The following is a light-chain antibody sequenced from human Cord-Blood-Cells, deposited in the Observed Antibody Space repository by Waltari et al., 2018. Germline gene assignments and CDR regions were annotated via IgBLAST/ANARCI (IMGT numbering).Light chain of an antibody. V-gene: IGLV2-14*01. CDR1: SSDVGGYNS. CDR3: SSYTSSSTLYV. J-gene: IGLJ1*01. Sequence: QSALTKPASVSGSPGQSITISCTGTSSDVGGYNSFSWYQQHPGKAPKLMLYDVSNRPSVVSNRFSGSKSGNTASLTISGLQAEDEADYYCSSYTSSSTLYVFGTGTKVTVL. CDR2: DVS.